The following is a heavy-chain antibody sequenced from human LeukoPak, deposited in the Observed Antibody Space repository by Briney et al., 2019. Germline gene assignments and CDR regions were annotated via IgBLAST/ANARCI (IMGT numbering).Heavy chain of an antibody. D-gene: IGHD5-12*01. CDR1: GFTFSTYA. J-gene: IGHJ4*02. V-gene: IGHV3-30-3*01. CDR2: ISYDGSNK. CDR3: ASFAIVATGLDY. Sequence: GGSLRLSCAASGFTFSTYAMHWVRQAPGKGLEWVAVISYDGSNKYNADSVKGRFTISRDNSKNTLYLQMNSLRGEDTAVYYCASFAIVATGLDYWGQGTLVTVSS.